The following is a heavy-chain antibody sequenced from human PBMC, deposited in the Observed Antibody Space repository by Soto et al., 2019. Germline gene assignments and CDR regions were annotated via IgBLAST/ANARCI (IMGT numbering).Heavy chain of an antibody. D-gene: IGHD1-26*01. J-gene: IGHJ6*02. Sequence: GASVKVSCKASGYTFTGYYMHWVRQAPGQGLEWMGWINPNSGGTNYAQKFQGWVTMTRDTSISTAYMELSRLRSDDTAVYYRARGGELLPSYYYYGMDVWGQGTTVTVSS. CDR1: GYTFTGYY. V-gene: IGHV1-2*04. CDR2: INPNSGGT. CDR3: ARGGELLPSYYYYGMDV.